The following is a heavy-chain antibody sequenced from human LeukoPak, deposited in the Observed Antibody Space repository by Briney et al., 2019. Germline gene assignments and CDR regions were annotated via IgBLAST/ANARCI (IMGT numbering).Heavy chain of an antibody. CDR3: ARGVPKTSYYYYYMDV. Sequence: GGSLRLSCAASGVTFSSYSMNWVRQAPGKGLEWVSYISSSSSTIYYADSVKGRFTISRDNAKNSLYLQMNSLRAEDTAVYYCARGVPKTSYYYYYMDVWGKGTTVTVSS. J-gene: IGHJ6*03. V-gene: IGHV3-48*01. CDR2: ISSSSSTI. D-gene: IGHD4-11*01. CDR1: GVTFSSYS.